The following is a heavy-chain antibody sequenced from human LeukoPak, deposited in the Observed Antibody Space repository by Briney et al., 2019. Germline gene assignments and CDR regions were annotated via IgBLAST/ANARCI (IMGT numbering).Heavy chain of an antibody. CDR1: GFTFSIYD. CDR3: ARANRGRAAFDI. CDR2: IDRGVGST. D-gene: IGHD1-14*01. J-gene: IGHJ3*02. Sequence: GGSLRLSCAASGFTFSIYDLSWVRQAPGKGLECVSAIDRGVGSTYYADSVKGRFTISRDNSKNTLYLQMNNLRVDDTAVYYCARANRGRAAFDIWGQGTMVTVSS. V-gene: IGHV3-23*01.